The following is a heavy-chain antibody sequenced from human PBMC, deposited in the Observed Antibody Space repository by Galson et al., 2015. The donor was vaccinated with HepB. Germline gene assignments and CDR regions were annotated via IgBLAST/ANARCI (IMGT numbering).Heavy chain of an antibody. J-gene: IGHJ4*02. D-gene: IGHD6-6*01. V-gene: IGHV3-9*01. CDR1: GFTFDDYA. CDR2: ISWNSGSI. CDR3: AKEQYSSSDHGSFDY. Sequence: SLRLSCAASGFTFDDYAMHWVRQAPGKGLEWVSGISWNSGSIGYADSVKGRFTISRDNAKNSLYLQMNSLRAEDTALYYCAKEQYSSSDHGSFDYWGQGTLVTVSS.